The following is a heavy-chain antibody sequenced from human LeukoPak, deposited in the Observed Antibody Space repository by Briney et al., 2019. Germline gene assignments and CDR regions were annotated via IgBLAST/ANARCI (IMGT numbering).Heavy chain of an antibody. J-gene: IGHJ4*02. V-gene: IGHV3-23*01. CDR1: GFTFSRYA. D-gene: IGHD3-22*01. Sequence: PGRSLRLSCAASGFTFSRYAMHWVRQTPRKGLEWGAGISGSGGSTSYADSVKGRFTISRDNPKNTLYLEMNSLRAEDTAVYFCAKRGVVIRVILVGFHKEAYYFDSWGQGALVTVSS. CDR3: AKRGVVIRVILVGFHKEAYYFDS. CDR2: ISGSGGST.